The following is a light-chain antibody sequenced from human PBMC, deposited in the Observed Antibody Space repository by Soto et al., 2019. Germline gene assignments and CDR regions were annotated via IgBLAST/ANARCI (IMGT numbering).Light chain of an antibody. J-gene: IGKJ1*01. Sequence: IVVKRSPATLSVSHRERATLYCRASQSVSSNLALYQQKHPEAPRLLIYAASTRAAGIPARSSGSGSGAEFSITISSLQSYDFAVDYYLQENNRPPWTFGQGTKVYI. CDR3: LQENNRPPWT. V-gene: IGKV3-15*01. CDR2: AAS. CDR1: QSVSSN.